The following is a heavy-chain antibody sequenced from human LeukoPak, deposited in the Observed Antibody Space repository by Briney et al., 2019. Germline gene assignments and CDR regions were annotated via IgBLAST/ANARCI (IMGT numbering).Heavy chain of an antibody. J-gene: IGHJ6*03. V-gene: IGHV3-74*01. CDR3: ARCPPRAAIEDYYYYTDV. CDR2: INTDGSST. Sequence: GGSLRLSCAASGFTLSSYWIHWVRQAPGKGLVWVSRINTDGSSTSYADSVKGRFTISRDNAKNTLYLQMNSLRAEDTAVYYCARCPPRAAIEDYYYYTDVWGKGTTVTVSS. D-gene: IGHD2-15*01. CDR1: GFTLSSYW.